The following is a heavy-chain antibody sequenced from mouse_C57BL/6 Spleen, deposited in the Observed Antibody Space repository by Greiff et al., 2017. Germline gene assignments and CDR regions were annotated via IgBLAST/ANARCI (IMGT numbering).Heavy chain of an antibody. Sequence: VQLQQSGAELARPGASVKLSCKASGYTFTSYGISWVKQRTGQGLEWIGEIYPRSGNTYSNEKFKGKATLTADKSSSTAYMELRSLTSEDSAVYFCARSDSYGNYVGGARDYWGQGTSVTVSS. V-gene: IGHV1-81*01. D-gene: IGHD2-1*01. CDR2: IYPRSGNT. CDR1: GYTFTSYG. CDR3: ARSDSYGNYVGGARDY. J-gene: IGHJ4*01.